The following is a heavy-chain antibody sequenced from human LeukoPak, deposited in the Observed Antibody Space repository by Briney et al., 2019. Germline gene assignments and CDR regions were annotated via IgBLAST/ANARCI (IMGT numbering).Heavy chain of an antibody. CDR3: ARGSRSGWPRDDLGPHDY. CDR2: INPNSGGT. Sequence: ASVKLSCKASGSTFSSYAISWVRQAPGQGLEWMGWINPNSGGTNYAQKLPGRVTMTRHTAIATTYLELSRLRSDDTAVYYCARGSRSGWPRDDLGPHDYWGQGTLVTVSS. D-gene: IGHD6-19*01. V-gene: IGHV1-2*02. J-gene: IGHJ4*02. CDR1: GSTFSSYA.